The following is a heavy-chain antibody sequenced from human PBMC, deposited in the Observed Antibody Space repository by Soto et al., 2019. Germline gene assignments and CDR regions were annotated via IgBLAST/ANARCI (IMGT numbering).Heavy chain of an antibody. CDR1: GGSVSSYF. J-gene: IGHJ4*02. D-gene: IGHD6-13*01. Sequence: SETLSLTCTVSGGSVSSYFYIWVRQPPGKGLEWIGSVYYTGTTDYNPSLKSRVTISVDTSKTQFSLNLRSVTAADTAVYYCARDLAAVPRAFDYWGRGTLVTVSS. CDR2: VYYTGTT. CDR3: ARDLAAVPRAFDY. V-gene: IGHV4-59*02.